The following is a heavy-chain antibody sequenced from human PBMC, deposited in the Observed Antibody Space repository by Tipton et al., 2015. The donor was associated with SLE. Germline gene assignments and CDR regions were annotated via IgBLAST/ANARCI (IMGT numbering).Heavy chain of an antibody. CDR1: GGSISSHY. Sequence: LRLSCTVSGGSISSHYWSWIRQPPGKGLEWIGYIYYSGSTNYNPSLKSRVTISVDTSKNQFSLKLSSVTAADTAVYYCARATEYDQALKAFDYWGQGTLVTVSS. CDR2: IYYSGST. V-gene: IGHV4-59*11. D-gene: IGHD6-6*01. J-gene: IGHJ4*02. CDR3: ARATEYDQALKAFDY.